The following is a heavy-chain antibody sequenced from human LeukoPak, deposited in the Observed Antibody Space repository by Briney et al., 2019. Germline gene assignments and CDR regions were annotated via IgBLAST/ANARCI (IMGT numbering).Heavy chain of an antibody. CDR1: GYTFTSYG. Sequence: ASVKVSCKASGYTFTSYGISWVRQAPGQGLEWMGWISAYNGNTNYAQKLQGRVTMTTDTSTSTAYMELRSLRSDDTAVYYCARVGAIVVVTGRYYFGYWGQGTLVTVSS. D-gene: IGHD2-21*02. CDR2: ISAYNGNT. CDR3: ARVGAIVVVTGRYYFGY. J-gene: IGHJ4*02. V-gene: IGHV1-18*01.